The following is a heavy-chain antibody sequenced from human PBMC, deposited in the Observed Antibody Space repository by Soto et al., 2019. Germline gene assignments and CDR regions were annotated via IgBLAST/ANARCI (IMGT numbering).Heavy chain of an antibody. CDR2: IIPIFGTA. Sequence: QVQLVQSGAEVKKPGSSVKVSCKASGGTFSSYAISWVRQAPGQGLEWMGGIIPIFGTANYAQKFQGRVTITADESTSTAYMELSSLRSEDTAVYYGARAPTAVAGRGYNWFDPWGQGTLVTVSS. V-gene: IGHV1-69*01. J-gene: IGHJ5*02. CDR3: ARAPTAVAGRGYNWFDP. D-gene: IGHD6-19*01. CDR1: GGTFSSYA.